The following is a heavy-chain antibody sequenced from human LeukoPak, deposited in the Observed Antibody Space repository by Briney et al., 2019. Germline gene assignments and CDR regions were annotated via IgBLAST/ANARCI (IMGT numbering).Heavy chain of an antibody. Sequence: GASVKVSCKASGYTLSEYGISWVRRAPGQGLEWVGWITTYNGDKKYAEKFQGRVTMTTDTSTSTYYMELRSLRSEDTAVYYCARNRYSSCGHRGRVRCENKFWFDPWGQGTLVTVSS. V-gene: IGHV1-18*01. CDR2: ITTYNGDK. J-gene: IGHJ5*02. D-gene: IGHD6-13*01. CDR3: ARNRYSSCGHRGRVRCENKFWFDP. CDR1: GYTLSEYG.